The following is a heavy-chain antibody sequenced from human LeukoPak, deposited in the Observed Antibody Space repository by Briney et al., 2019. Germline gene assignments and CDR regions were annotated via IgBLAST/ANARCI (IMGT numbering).Heavy chain of an antibody. D-gene: IGHD6-19*01. V-gene: IGHV3-7*01. CDR1: GFTFSSYW. CDR2: VKQDGSEK. Sequence: GGSLRLSCAASGFTFSSYWMSCVRQAPGKGLEWVANVKQDGSEKYYVDSVKGRFTISRDNAKNSLYLQMNSLRAEDTAVYYCARYSSGWAYYYYYYMDVWGKGTTVTVSS. CDR3: ARYSSGWAYYYYYYMDV. J-gene: IGHJ6*03.